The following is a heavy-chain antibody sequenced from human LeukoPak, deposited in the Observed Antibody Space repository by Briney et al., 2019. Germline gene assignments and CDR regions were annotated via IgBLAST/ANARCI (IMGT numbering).Heavy chain of an antibody. Sequence: GGSLRLSCAASGFTFSSYAIHWVRQAPGKGLEWVAVIAYDGSYRYYADSVKGRFTISRDNSKNTVYLQMNSLRPEDTAVYYCGTGDTAMDPALKAGGYWGQGTLVTVSS. CDR1: GFTFSSYA. CDR2: IAYDGSYR. D-gene: IGHD5-18*01. V-gene: IGHV3-30*04. J-gene: IGHJ4*02. CDR3: GTGDTAMDPALKAGGY.